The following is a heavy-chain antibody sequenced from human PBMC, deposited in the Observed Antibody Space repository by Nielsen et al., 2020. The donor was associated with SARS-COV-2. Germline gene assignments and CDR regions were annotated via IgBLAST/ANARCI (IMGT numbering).Heavy chain of an antibody. CDR2: IGTAGDT. CDR1: GFTFSSYD. Sequence: GESLKISCAASGFTFSSYDMHWVRQATGKGLEWVPAIGTAGDTYYPGSVKGRFTISRENAKNSLYLQMNSLRAGDTAVYYCARGSSWYYYYYGMDVWGQGTTVTVSS. D-gene: IGHD6-13*01. J-gene: IGHJ6*02. CDR3: ARGSSWYYYYYGMDV. V-gene: IGHV3-13*04.